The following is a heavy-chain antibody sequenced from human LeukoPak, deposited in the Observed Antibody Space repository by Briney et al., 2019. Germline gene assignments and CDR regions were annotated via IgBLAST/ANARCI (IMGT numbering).Heavy chain of an antibody. CDR1: GFTFDDYP. D-gene: IGHD3-10*01. V-gene: IGHV3-9*01. CDR2: ISWNSGSI. CDR3: AKDQTGGSGSYQFDY. J-gene: IGHJ4*02. Sequence: PGRSLRLSCAASGFTFDDYPMHWVRQAPGKGLEWVSGISWNSGSIGYADSVKGRFTISRDNTKSSLYLQMNSLRAEDTALYYCAKDQTGGSGSYQFDYWGQGTLVTVSS.